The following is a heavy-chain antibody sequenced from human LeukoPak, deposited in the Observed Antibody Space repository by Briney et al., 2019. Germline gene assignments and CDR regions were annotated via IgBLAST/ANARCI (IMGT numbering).Heavy chain of an antibody. CDR1: GFSFSTYR. CDR3: ARDPHALDY. V-gene: IGHV3-48*02. J-gene: IGHJ4*02. CDR2: IYSSGTTI. Sequence: GGSLRLSCATSGFSFSTYRMNWVRQAPGKGREWVSYIYSSGTTIYYADSVKGRFTISRDNAKNSLYLQMNSLRDEDTAVYYCARDPHALDYWGQGTLVTVSS.